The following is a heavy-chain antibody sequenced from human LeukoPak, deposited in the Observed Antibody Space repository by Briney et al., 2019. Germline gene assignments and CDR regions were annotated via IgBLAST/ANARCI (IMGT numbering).Heavy chain of an antibody. D-gene: IGHD2-2*03. CDR2: ISRNGPT. V-gene: IGHV3-23*01. CDR3: AKGGYFNFEN. CDR1: GFTFGTHD. Sequence: QPGGSLRLSCAASGFTFGTHDMQWVRQAPGKGLEWVSGISRNGPTYYSDSVRGRFTISRDNSKDTLYLQMSSLRAEDTAVYYCAKGGYFNFENWGQGTVVSVSS. J-gene: IGHJ3*02.